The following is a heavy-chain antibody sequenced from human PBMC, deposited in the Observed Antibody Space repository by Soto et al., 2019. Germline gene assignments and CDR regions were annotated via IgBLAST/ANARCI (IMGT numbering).Heavy chain of an antibody. Sequence: SETLSLTCTVSGGSISSTTYYWGWMRQPPGKGLEWIASFFIGGNTYYNPSLKSRVTISVDTSKNQFSLRLISVTAADTAKYFCSREGHLGRGLPPLDFGGRGTLVTVP. CDR2: FFIGGNT. D-gene: IGHD7-27*01. CDR1: GGSISSTTYY. V-gene: IGHV4-39*07. J-gene: IGHJ4*02. CDR3: SREGHLGRGLPPLDF.